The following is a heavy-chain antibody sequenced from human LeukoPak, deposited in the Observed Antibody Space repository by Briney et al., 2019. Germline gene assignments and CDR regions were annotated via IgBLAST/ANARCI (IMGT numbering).Heavy chain of an antibody. Sequence: GGSLRLSCAASGFTFSYYGMHWVRQAPGKGLEWVAVISYAGSNKFYADSVRGRVTISRDNSKNTLYLQMNNLKTEDTAVYYCARGQHRVTYSDDAFDIWGQGTMVTVSS. CDR2: ISYAGSNK. V-gene: IGHV3-30*03. CDR3: ARGQHRVTYSDDAFDI. CDR1: GFTFSYYG. D-gene: IGHD4-11*01. J-gene: IGHJ3*02.